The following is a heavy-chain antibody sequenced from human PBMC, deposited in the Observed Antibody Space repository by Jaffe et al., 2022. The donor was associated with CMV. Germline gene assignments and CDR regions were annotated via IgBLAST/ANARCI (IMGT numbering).Heavy chain of an antibody. D-gene: IGHD3-22*01. Sequence: EVQLVESGGGLVQPGGSLRLSCAASGFTFSSYAMHWVRQAPGKGLEYVSAISSNGGSTYYANSVKGRFTISRDNSKNTLYLQMGSLRAEDMAVYYCAREGGSGYYYDYWGQGTLVTVSS. CDR3: AREGGSGYYYDY. CDR2: ISSNGGST. CDR1: GFTFSSYA. V-gene: IGHV3-64*01. J-gene: IGHJ4*02.